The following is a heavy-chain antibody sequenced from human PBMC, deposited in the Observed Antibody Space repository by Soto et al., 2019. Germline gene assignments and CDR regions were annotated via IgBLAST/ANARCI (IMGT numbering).Heavy chain of an antibody. J-gene: IGHJ6*02. Sequence: VKVSCKASGYTFTSYGISWVRQAPGQGLEWVGWISAYNGNTNYAQKLQGRVTMTTDTSTSTAYMELRSLRSDDTAVYYCARVVTMIVVVIYGMDVWGQGTTVTVSS. CDR1: GYTFTSYG. D-gene: IGHD3-22*01. CDR2: ISAYNGNT. CDR3: ARVVTMIVVVIYGMDV. V-gene: IGHV1-18*01.